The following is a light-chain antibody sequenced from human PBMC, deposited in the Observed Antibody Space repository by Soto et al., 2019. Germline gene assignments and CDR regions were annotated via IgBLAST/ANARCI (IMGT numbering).Light chain of an antibody. CDR3: NSFPGSANWV. CDR2: EVT. CDR1: NSDVGGYNY. J-gene: IGLJ3*02. Sequence: QSALTQPPSASGSPGQSVTISCTGTNSDVGGYNYVSWYQQYPGKAPKLLIYEVTKRPSGVPDRFSGSKSGNTAYLTVSGLQAEDEAYYYSNSFPGSANWVFGGGTKLTVL. V-gene: IGLV2-8*01.